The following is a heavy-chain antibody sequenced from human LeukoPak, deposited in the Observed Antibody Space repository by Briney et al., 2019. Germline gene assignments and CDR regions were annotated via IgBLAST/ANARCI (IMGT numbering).Heavy chain of an antibody. V-gene: IGHV3-53*01. J-gene: IGHJ3*02. D-gene: IGHD4-23*01. CDR3: ARNSLWRGSRGAFDI. Sequence: PGGSPRLSCAASGFTVSSNYMSWVRQAPGKGLEWVSVIYSGGSTYYADSVKGRFTISRDNSKNTLYLQMNSLRAEDTAVYYCARNSLWRGSRGAFDIWGQGTMVTVSS. CDR1: GFTVSSNY. CDR2: IYSGGST.